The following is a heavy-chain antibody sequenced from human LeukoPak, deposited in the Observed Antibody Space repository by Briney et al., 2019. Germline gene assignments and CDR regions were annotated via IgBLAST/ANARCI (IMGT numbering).Heavy chain of an antibody. J-gene: IGHJ4*02. V-gene: IGHV4-59*01. CDR2: IYSSGST. Sequence: PSETLSLTCTVSGASINSYYWSWIRQPPGKGLEWIGYIYSSGSTNYNPSLKSRVTISVDTSKNQFSLKLTSMTAADTAVYHCARGPTRYYSDYWGQGTLVTVSS. CDR3: ARGPTRYYSDY. CDR1: GASINSYY.